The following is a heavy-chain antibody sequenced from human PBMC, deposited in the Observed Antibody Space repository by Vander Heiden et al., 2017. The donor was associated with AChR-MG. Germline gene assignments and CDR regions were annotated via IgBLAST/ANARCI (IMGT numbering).Heavy chain of an antibody. Sequence: QVQLQQWGAGLLKPSETLSPTCAVSGGSFSGYYWSWIRQPPGKGLGWIGEINHSGSTNYNPSLKSRVTISVDTSKNQFSLKLSSVTAADTAVYYCARGPRRGSSITFGGVIESHSWGQGTLVTVSS. J-gene: IGHJ4*02. CDR3: ARGPRRGSSITFGGVIESHS. CDR2: INHSGST. V-gene: IGHV4-34*01. CDR1: GGSFSGYY. D-gene: IGHD3-16*02.